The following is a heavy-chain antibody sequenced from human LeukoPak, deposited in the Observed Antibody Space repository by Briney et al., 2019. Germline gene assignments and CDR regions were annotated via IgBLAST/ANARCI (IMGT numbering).Heavy chain of an antibody. CDR1: GGSFSGYY. CDR2: INHSGST. V-gene: IGHV4-34*01. J-gene: IGHJ4*02. CDR3: ARGGRYSYGLRY. D-gene: IGHD5-18*01. Sequence: SETLSLTCAVYGGSFSGYYWSWIRQPPGKGLEWIGEINHSGSTNYNPSPKSRVTISVDTSKNQFSLKLSSVTAADTAVYYCARGGRYSYGLRYWGQGTLVTVSS.